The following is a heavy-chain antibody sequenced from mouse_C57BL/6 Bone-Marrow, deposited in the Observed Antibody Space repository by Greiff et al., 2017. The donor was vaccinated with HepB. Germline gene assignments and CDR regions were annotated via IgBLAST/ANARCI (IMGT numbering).Heavy chain of an antibody. D-gene: IGHD2-2*01. J-gene: IGHJ4*01. Sequence: EVQLQQSGAELVRPGSSVKMSCKTSGYTFTSYGIHWVKQRPGQGLEWIGYIYIGHGYTEYNEKIKGKATLTSDTSSSTAYMQLSSLSSEESAASYWARGGLPYAMDYWGQGTSVTVTA. CDR3: ARGGLPYAMDY. CDR1: GYTFTSYG. CDR2: IYIGHGYT. V-gene: IGHV1-58*01.